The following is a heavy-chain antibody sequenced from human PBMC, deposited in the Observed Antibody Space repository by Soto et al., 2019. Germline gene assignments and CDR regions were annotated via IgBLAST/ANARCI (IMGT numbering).Heavy chain of an antibody. V-gene: IGHV1-18*01. J-gene: IGHJ2*01. CDR1: GYTFTSYG. CDR3: ARRCSSTRYLDL. D-gene: IGHD2-2*01. Sequence: QVQLVQTGAEVKKPGASVKVSCKASGYTFTSYGICWVRQAPGQGLEWMGWISGYNGNTNYAQNLQGRVTMTTDTSTSTVYMELRSLRSDDTAVYYCARRCSSTRYLDLWGRGTLVIVSS. CDR2: ISGYNGNT.